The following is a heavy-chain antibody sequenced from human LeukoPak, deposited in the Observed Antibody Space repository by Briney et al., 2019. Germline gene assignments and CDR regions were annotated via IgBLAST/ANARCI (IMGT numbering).Heavy chain of an antibody. Sequence: GASVKVSCKASGGTFSSYAISWVRQAPGQGFEWMGWINPNSGGTNYAQKFQGGVTMTRDTSISTAYMELSRLRSDDTAVYYCARGEGETGGGDYFDYWGQGTLVTVSP. CDR3: ARGEGETGGGDYFDY. CDR2: INPNSGGT. V-gene: IGHV1-2*02. D-gene: IGHD3-10*01. J-gene: IGHJ4*02. CDR1: GGTFSSYA.